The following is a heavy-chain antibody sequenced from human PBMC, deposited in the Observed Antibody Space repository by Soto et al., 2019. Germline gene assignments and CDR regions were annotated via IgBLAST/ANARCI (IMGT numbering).Heavy chain of an antibody. Sequence: QVQLVESGGGVVQPGRSLRLSCAASGFTFSSYGMHWVRQAPGKGLEWVAVISYDGSNKYYADSVKGRFTISRDNSKNTLYLQMNSLRAEDTAVYYCAKVHNPICSGGSCGHLDYWGQGTLVTVSS. D-gene: IGHD2-15*01. CDR3: AKVHNPICSGGSCGHLDY. CDR1: GFTFSSYG. J-gene: IGHJ4*02. V-gene: IGHV3-30*18. CDR2: ISYDGSNK.